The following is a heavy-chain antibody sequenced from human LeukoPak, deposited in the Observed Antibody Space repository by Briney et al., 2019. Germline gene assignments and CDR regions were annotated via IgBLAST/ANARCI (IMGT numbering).Heavy chain of an antibody. CDR3: AREGSGYYLGVEFFDY. V-gene: IGHV3-21*01. D-gene: IGHD3-22*01. CDR2: ISSSSSYI. CDR1: GFTFSSYS. J-gene: IGHJ4*02. Sequence: GGSLRLSCAASGFTFSSYSMNWVRQAPGKGLEWVSSISSSSSYIYYADSVKGRFTISRDNAKNSLYLQINSLRAEDTAVYYCAREGSGYYLGVEFFDYWGQGTLVTVSS.